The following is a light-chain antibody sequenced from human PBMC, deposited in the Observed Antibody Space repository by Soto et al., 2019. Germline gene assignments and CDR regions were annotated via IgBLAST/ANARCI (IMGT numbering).Light chain of an antibody. Sequence: EIVLTQSPGTLSLSPGERATLSCRASKSVSSSYLAWYQQKPGQAPRLLIYGASSRATGIPDRFSGSGSGTDFTLTISRLEPEDFAVYYCQQYGSSPLYTFGQGNKLEIK. CDR3: QQYGSSPLYT. J-gene: IGKJ2*01. CDR2: GAS. CDR1: KSVSSSY. V-gene: IGKV3-20*01.